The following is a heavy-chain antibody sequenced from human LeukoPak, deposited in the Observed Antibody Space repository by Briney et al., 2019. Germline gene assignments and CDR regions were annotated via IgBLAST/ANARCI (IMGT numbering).Heavy chain of an antibody. CDR2: IYYSGST. D-gene: IGHD2-21*02. J-gene: IGHJ3*02. V-gene: IGHV4-61*01. Sequence: SETLSLTCTVSGGSISSGSYYWSWIRQPPGKGLEWIGYIYYSGSTNYNPSLKSRVTISVDTSKNQISLKLNFVTAADTAVYYCARESGDYVAAFDIWGQGTMVTVSS. CDR1: GGSISSGSYY. CDR3: ARESGDYVAAFDI.